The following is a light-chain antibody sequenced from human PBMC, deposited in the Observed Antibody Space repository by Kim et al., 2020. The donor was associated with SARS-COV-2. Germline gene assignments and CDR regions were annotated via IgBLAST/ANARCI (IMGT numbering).Light chain of an antibody. CDR3: QQYFNYPLT. CDR2: KAS. Sequence: DIQMTQSPSTLSASVGDRVTISCRASQSIRSWLAWYQQRPGRAPKLLISKASSLETGVTSRFSGSGSGTEFTLTISSLQPDDFATYYCQQYFNYPLTFGGGTKVDIK. J-gene: IGKJ4*01. V-gene: IGKV1-5*03. CDR1: QSIRSW.